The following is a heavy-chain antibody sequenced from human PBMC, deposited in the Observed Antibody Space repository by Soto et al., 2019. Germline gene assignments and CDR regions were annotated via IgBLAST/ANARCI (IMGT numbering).Heavy chain of an antibody. J-gene: IGHJ4*02. V-gene: IGHV3-9*01. D-gene: IGHD6-13*01. CDR3: AKDIAAAGIGLGYYFDY. Sequence: PVGSLRLSCAASGFTFDDYAMHWVRQAPGKGLEWVSGISWNSGSIGYADSVKGRFTISRDNAKNSLYLQMNSLRAEDTALYYCAKDIAAAGIGLGYYFDYWGQGTLVTVSS. CDR1: GFTFDDYA. CDR2: ISWNSGSI.